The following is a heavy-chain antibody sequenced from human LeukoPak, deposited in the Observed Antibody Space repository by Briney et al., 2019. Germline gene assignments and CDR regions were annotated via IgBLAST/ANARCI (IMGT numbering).Heavy chain of an antibody. J-gene: IGHJ4*02. CDR1: GGSFSSDA. D-gene: IGHD3-10*01. CDR3: AKESEDSGSYSPDY. Sequence: SVKVFCKASGGSFSSDAISWVRQAPGQGLEWMGRIIPIYDLADYAQNFQGRVTITADKSTSTAYMELSSLRSEDTAVYYCAKESEDSGSYSPDYWGLGTLVTVSS. V-gene: IGHV1-69*04. CDR2: IIPIYDLA.